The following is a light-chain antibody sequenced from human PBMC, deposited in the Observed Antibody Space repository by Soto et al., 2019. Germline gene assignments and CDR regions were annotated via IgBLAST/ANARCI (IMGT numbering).Light chain of an antibody. CDR1: QSVSSSY. CDR2: GAS. J-gene: IGKJ1*01. V-gene: IGKV3-20*01. Sequence: EIVLTQSPGTLSLSPGERATLSCRASQSVSSSYLAWYQQKPGQAPRLLIYGASSRATGIPDRFSGSGSGTDFTLIICRLEPEDFAVYYCQQYGSSPPTFGQGTKLDI. CDR3: QQYGSSPPT.